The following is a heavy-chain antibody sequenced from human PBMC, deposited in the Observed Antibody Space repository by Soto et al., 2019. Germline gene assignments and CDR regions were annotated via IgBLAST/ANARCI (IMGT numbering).Heavy chain of an antibody. CDR1: GGSVRSSGYY. D-gene: IGHD2-8*01. CDR2: IYYTGST. V-gene: IGHV4-39*01. Sequence: QLQMQESGPGQVQPSETLSLTCTVSGGSVRSSGYYWGWIRQPPGKGLEWIGTIYYTGSTYYNPSLESRVTIFVDTSRNEFSLILSSVTAADTALYYCARQDVAGMDPRGWFDPWGQGTLVTVSA. J-gene: IGHJ5*02. CDR3: ARQDVAGMDPRGWFDP.